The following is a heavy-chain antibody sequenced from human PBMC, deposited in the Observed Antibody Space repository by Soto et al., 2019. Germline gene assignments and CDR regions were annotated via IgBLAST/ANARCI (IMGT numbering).Heavy chain of an antibody. V-gene: IGHV3-23*01. CDR2: ISGSGGST. CDR1: GFTFSSYA. Sequence: GSLRLSCAASGFTFSSYAMSWVRQAPGKGLEWVSAISGSGGSTYYADSMKSRFTISRNNSKNTLYQQKNSQRAEDTAIYYSVCTNYNLSLKSLVTILVDTSNNHFSLKLSSVTVADTAVYYCARDLLVFSSSWFGGDEGEQPYGMDVWGQGTTVTVSS. D-gene: IGHD3-10*01. J-gene: IGHJ6*02. CDR3: VCTNYNLSLKSLVTILVDTSNNHFSLKLSSVTVADTAVYYCARDLLVFSSSWFGGDEGEQPYGMDV.